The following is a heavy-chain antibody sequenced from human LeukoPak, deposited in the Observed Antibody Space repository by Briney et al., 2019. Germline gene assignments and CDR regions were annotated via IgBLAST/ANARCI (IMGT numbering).Heavy chain of an antibody. V-gene: IGHV3-30-3*01. CDR2: ISFDGSSK. CDR3: ARGAAYGDYGSIDY. CDR1: GFTFSSYA. J-gene: IGHJ4*02. Sequence: GGSLRLSCAASGFTFSSYAMRWVRQAPGKGLEWVAVISFDGSSKYYADSVKGRFTISRDNSKNTLYLQVNSLRAEDTAVYYCARGAAYGDYGSIDYWGQGTLVIVSS. D-gene: IGHD4-17*01.